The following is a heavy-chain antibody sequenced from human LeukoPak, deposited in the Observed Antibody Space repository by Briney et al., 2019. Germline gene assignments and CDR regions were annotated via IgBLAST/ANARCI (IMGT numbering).Heavy chain of an antibody. J-gene: IGHJ6*03. V-gene: IGHV5-51*01. CDR2: IYPGDSDT. CDR1: GYSFTSYW. CDR3: ARHGGYSYGYSYYMDV. D-gene: IGHD5-18*01. Sequence: GESLKISCKGSGYSFTSYWIGWVRQMPGKGLEWMGIIYPGDSDTRYSPSFQGQVTISADKSISSAYLQWSSLKASDTAMYYCARHGGYSYGYSYYMDVWGKGTTVTVSS.